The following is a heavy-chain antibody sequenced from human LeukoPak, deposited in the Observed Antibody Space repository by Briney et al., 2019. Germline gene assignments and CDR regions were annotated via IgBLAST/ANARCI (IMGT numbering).Heavy chain of an antibody. D-gene: IGHD2-15*01. CDR2: IKYDGSEK. CDR3: ARDRRCGGSCYQFDP. CDR1: GFTFSDHY. J-gene: IGHJ5*02. Sequence: GGSLRLSCAASGFTFSDHYMDWVRQAPGKGLEWVANIKYDGSEKYYADSVKGRFTISRDNAKNSLYLQMTSLRADDTAGYYCARDRRCGGSCYQFDPWGQGTLVTVSS. V-gene: IGHV3-7*04.